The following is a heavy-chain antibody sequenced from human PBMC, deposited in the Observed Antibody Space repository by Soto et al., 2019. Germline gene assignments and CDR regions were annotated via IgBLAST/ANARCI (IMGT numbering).Heavy chain of an antibody. J-gene: IGHJ4*02. D-gene: IGHD6-6*01. Sequence: GESLKISCKASEDIFTNYWIGWVRQMPGRGLEWMGIIYPGDSDTRYSPSFEGQVTFSVDKTINTAYLHLSTLKASDTDMFYCVRRRGYSSSGAFDYWAQGTLVTVSS. CDR1: EDIFTNYW. CDR3: VRRRGYSSSGAFDY. V-gene: IGHV5-51*01. CDR2: IYPGDSDT.